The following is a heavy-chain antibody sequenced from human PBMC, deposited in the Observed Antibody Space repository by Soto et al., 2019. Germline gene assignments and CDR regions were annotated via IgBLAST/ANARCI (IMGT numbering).Heavy chain of an antibody. CDR3: ARDPSYPSPNYYYGMDV. Sequence: EASVKVSCKASGGTFSSYAISWVRQAPGQGLEWMGGIIPIFGTANYAQKFQGRVTITADKSTSTAYMELSSLRSEDTAVYYCARDPSYPSPNYYYGMDVWGQGTTVTVSS. V-gene: IGHV1-69*06. CDR2: IIPIFGTA. CDR1: GGTFSSYA. D-gene: IGHD3-16*02. J-gene: IGHJ6*02.